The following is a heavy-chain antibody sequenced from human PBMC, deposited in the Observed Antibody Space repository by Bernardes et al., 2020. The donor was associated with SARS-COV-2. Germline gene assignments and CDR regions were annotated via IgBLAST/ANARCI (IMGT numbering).Heavy chain of an antibody. CDR3: ARRGAGGWYHDY. D-gene: IGHD6-19*01. V-gene: IGHV3-53*01. CDR2: IYRGDKT. J-gene: IGHJ4*02. CDR1: GLTVRNTY. Sequence: GGSLRLSCAASGLTVRNTYMSWVRQAPGQGLEWVSVIYRGDKTYYADSVRGRFIISRDNSRNTLYLQMNSLRAEDTALYYCARRGAGGWYHDYWGQGTLVTGSS.